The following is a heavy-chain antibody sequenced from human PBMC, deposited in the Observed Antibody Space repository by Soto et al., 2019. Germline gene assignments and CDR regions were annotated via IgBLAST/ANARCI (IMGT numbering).Heavy chain of an antibody. Sequence: QVKLVQSGDEVKKPGASVKVSCKASGYIFVNYGIAWVRQAPGQGLEWMGWISPYTGNTHSATKVQGRLTMTTDTSTSTAYMDLGSLTSDDTAVHYCVMVDNFVTPTPQDVWGQGTTVTVSS. CDR3: VMVDNFVTPTPQDV. V-gene: IGHV1-18*01. CDR2: ISPYTGNT. J-gene: IGHJ6*02. CDR1: GYIFVNYG. D-gene: IGHD3-16*02.